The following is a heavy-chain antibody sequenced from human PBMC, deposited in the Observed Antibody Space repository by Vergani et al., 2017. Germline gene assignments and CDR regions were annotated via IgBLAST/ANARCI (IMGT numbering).Heavy chain of an antibody. CDR2: IFSNDEK. Sequence: QESGPGLVKPSETLSLTCTVSGGSISSSSYYWGWIRQPPGKGLEWLAHIFSNDEKSYSTSLKSRLTISKDTSKSQVVLTMTNMDPVDTATYYCARIVVGVAAAFDYWGQGTLVTVSS. D-gene: IGHD6-13*01. CDR3: ARIVVGVAAAFDY. V-gene: IGHV2-26*01. CDR1: GGSISSSSYY. J-gene: IGHJ4*02.